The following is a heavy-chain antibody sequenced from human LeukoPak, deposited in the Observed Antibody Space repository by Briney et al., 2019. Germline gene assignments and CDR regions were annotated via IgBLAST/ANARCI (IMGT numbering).Heavy chain of an antibody. Sequence: PGGSLRLSCAASGFTFSSYSMNWVRQAPGKGLEWVSYISSSSSTIYYADSVRGRFTISRDNAKDSLYLQMNSLRAEDTAVYYCARDYSSGWYGVFYYWGQGTLVTVSS. CDR1: GFTFSSYS. V-gene: IGHV3-48*04. J-gene: IGHJ4*02. D-gene: IGHD6-19*01. CDR2: ISSSSSTI. CDR3: ARDYSSGWYGVFYY.